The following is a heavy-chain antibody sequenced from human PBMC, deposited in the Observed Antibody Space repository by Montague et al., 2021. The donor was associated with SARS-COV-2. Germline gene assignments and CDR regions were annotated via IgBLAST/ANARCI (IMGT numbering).Heavy chain of an antibody. D-gene: IGHD3-22*01. Sequence: TLSLTCTVAGGSISSGGYYWSWIRQHPGKGLEWIGYIDHTGSTHYXRSLKSRVTIPKETSKNHFSLNLSSVTAADSAVYYCARDSGYYDSSGYSYDTFDIWGQGTKVTVSS. CDR1: GGSISSGGYY. CDR3: ARDSGYYDSSGYSYDTFDI. J-gene: IGHJ3*02. V-gene: IGHV4-31*03. CDR2: IDHTGST.